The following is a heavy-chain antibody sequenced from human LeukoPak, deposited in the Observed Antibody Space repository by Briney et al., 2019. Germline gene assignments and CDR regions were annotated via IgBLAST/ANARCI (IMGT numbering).Heavy chain of an antibody. CDR3: AGVGGGSYDVFDY. V-gene: IGHV4-34*01. CDR2: INHSGST. Sequence: SETLSLTCAVYGGSFSGYYWSWIRQPPGEGLEWIGEINHSGSTNYNPSLKSRVTISVDTSKNQFSLKLSSVTAADTAVYYCAGVGGGSYDVFDYWGQGTLVTVSS. J-gene: IGHJ4*02. D-gene: IGHD1-26*01. CDR1: GGSFSGYY.